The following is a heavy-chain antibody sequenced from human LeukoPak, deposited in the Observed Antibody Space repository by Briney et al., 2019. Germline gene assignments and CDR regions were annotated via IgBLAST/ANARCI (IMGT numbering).Heavy chain of an antibody. J-gene: IGHJ4*02. CDR3: ARHIVVVPAYYFDY. Sequence: PGGSLRLSCAASGFTFSSYWMSWVRQALGKGLEWVANIKQDGSEKYYVDSVKGRFTISRDNAKNSLYLQMNSLRAEDTAVYYCARHIVVVPAYYFDYWGQGTLVTVSS. CDR1: GFTFSSYW. D-gene: IGHD2-2*01. CDR2: IKQDGSEK. V-gene: IGHV3-7*01.